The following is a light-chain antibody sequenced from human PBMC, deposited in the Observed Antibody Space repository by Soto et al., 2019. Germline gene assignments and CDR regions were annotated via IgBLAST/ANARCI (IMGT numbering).Light chain of an antibody. J-gene: IGKJ2*01. Sequence: DIQLTHSPSSLSASVGDRVTITCRASQSISSYLNWYQQKPGKAPNLLIYDASSLQSGVPSRFSGSGSGTEFTLTISSLQPEDFATYYCQQSFSTPYTFGQGTKVDIK. CDR1: QSISSY. V-gene: IGKV1-39*01. CDR2: DAS. CDR3: QQSFSTPYT.